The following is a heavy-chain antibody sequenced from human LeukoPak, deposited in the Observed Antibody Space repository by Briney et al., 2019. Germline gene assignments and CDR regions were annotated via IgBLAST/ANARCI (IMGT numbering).Heavy chain of an antibody. CDR2: VADDEKTI. CDR3: ARQKYLRGPDVEYFDY. CDR1: GFTFTGHS. Sequence: GGSLRLSCVASGFTFTGHSMHWVRQAPGKGLEWVAVVADDEKTIFYADSLKGRFTISRDNAKNSLYLQMNSLRAEDTAVYYCARQKYLRGPDVEYFDYWGQGTLVTVSS. D-gene: IGHD5/OR15-5a*01. V-gene: IGHV3-30*04. J-gene: IGHJ4*02.